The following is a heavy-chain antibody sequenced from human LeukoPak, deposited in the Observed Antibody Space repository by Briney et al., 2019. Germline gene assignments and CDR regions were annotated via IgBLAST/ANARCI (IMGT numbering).Heavy chain of an antibody. V-gene: IGHV1-2*02. Sequence: ASVKVSCKASGYTFTGYYMHWVRQAPGQGLEWMGWINPNSGGTNYAQKFQGRVTMTRDTSISTAYMELSRQRSDDTAVYYCARDWARDTMIVEKWGQGTLVTVSS. CDR1: GYTFTGYY. CDR2: INPNSGGT. J-gene: IGHJ4*02. CDR3: ARDWARDTMIVEK. D-gene: IGHD3-22*01.